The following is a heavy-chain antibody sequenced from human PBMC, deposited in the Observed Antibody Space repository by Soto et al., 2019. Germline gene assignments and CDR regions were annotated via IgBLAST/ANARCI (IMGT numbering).Heavy chain of an antibody. D-gene: IGHD3-22*01. V-gene: IGHV3-30-3*01. CDR2: ISYDGSNK. CDR3: AREIYDSSAQAAFDI. J-gene: IGHJ3*02. CDR1: GFTFSSYA. Sequence: PGGSLRLSCAASGFTFSSYAMHWVRQAPGKGLEWVAVISYDGSNKYYADSVKGRFTISRDNSKNTLYLQMNSLRAEDTAVYYCAREIYDSSAQAAFDIWGQGTMVTVSS.